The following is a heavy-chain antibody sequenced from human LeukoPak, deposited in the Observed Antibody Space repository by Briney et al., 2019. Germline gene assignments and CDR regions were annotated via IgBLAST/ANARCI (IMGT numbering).Heavy chain of an antibody. J-gene: IGHJ4*02. V-gene: IGHV1-18*01. D-gene: IGHD2-15*01. CDR3: SRPGPGSCSGGSCYSKY. Sequence: ASVKVSCKASGYTFTNFGISWVRQAPGQGLEWMGWISAYNGNTNYAQRLQGRITMTTDTSTNTAYMELRSLRSDDTAVYYCSRPGPGSCSGGSCYSKYWGQGTLVTVSS. CDR2: ISAYNGNT. CDR1: GYTFTNFG.